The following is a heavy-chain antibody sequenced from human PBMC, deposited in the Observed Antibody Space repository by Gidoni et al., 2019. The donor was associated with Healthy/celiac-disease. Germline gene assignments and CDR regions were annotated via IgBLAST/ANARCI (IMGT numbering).Heavy chain of an antibody. D-gene: IGHD3-10*01. CDR3: ARDLAGFGELLWDGGAARAFDP. CDR1: GYTFTSYY. V-gene: IGHV1-46*03. Sequence: QVQLVQSGAEVKKPGASVKVSCKASGYTFTSYYMHWVRQAPGQGLEWMGIINPSGGRTSYEQKYQGRVTMTRDTSTSTVYMELSSLRSEDTAVYYCARDLAGFGELLWDGGAARAFDPWGQGTLVTVSS. CDR2: INPSGGRT. J-gene: IGHJ5*02.